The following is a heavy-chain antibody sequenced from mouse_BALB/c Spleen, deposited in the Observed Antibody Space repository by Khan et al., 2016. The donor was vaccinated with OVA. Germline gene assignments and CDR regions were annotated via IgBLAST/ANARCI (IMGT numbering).Heavy chain of an antibody. CDR2: INPNNGGT. V-gene: IGHV1S81*02. Sequence: QVQLKQSGAELVTPGASVRLSCKASGYTFTSYYLYWVKQRPGQGLEWIGDINPNNGGTNFNEKFKNKATLIVDKSSSTAYIQLNSLTSVDSAVYYCSRSGYGSFAYWGQGTLVTVSA. J-gene: IGHJ3*01. CDR1: GYTFTSYY. D-gene: IGHD2-2*01. CDR3: SRSGYGSFAY.